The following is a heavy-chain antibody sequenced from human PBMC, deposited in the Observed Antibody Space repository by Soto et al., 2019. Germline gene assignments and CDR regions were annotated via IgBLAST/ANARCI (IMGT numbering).Heavy chain of an antibody. J-gene: IGHJ6*02. V-gene: IGHV1-24*01. CDR3: ATAGWGGSYFVRYYYYGMDV. CDR2: FDPEDGET. Sequence: QVQLVQSGAEVKKPGASVKVSCKVSGYTLTELSMHWVRQAPGKGLAWLGGFDPEDGETIYAQKFQGRVTMTEDTSTDTAYMEPSSLRSEQTAVYYCATAGWGGSYFVRYYYYGMDVWGQGTTVTVSS. CDR1: GYTLTELS. D-gene: IGHD1-26*01.